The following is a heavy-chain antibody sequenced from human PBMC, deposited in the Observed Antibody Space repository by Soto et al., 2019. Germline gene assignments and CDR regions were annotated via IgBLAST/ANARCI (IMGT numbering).Heavy chain of an antibody. J-gene: IGHJ4*02. CDR1: GYSFTSYG. CDR2: ISAYNGNT. CDR3: ARGRLSSRLTNYFEF. Sequence: ASVKVSCKASGYSFTSYGINWVRQAPGQGLEWMGWISAYNGNTKYAQRIQDRVTMTTETPTSTAYMELRSLRSDDTAVYYCARGRLSSRLTNYFEFWGPGTLVTVSS. D-gene: IGHD6-13*01. V-gene: IGHV1-18*01.